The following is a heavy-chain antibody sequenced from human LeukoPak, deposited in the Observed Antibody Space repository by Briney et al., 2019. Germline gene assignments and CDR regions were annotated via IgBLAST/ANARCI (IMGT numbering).Heavy chain of an antibody. D-gene: IGHD6-13*01. J-gene: IGHJ6*02. CDR2: IIPILGIA. CDR1: GGTFSSYA. Sequence: GASGKVSCKASGGTFSSYAISWGRQAPGQGLEWRGRIIPILGIANYAQKFQGRVTITADKSTSTAYMELSSLRSEDTAVYYCARDLGEAAAGFYYYYGMDVWGQGTTVTVSS. CDR3: ARDLGEAAAGFYYYYGMDV. V-gene: IGHV1-69*04.